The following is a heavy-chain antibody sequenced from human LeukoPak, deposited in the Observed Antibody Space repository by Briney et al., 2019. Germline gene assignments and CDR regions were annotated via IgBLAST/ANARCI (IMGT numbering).Heavy chain of an antibody. Sequence: GGSLRLSCAASGFTFSSYAMSWVRQAPGKGLEWVSGIRDSGGTTYYADSVKGRFTISRDNSKNTLYLQMNSLRAVDTAVYYCVKPIVGILRGNFDYWGQGTLVTVSS. V-gene: IGHV3-23*01. CDR3: VKPIVGILRGNFDY. J-gene: IGHJ4*02. CDR1: GFTFSSYA. D-gene: IGHD1-26*01. CDR2: IRDSGGTT.